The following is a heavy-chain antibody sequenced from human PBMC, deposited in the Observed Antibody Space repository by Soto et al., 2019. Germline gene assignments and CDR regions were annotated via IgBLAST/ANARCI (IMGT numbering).Heavy chain of an antibody. CDR2: ISYDGSNK. CDR1: GFTSSSYV. CDR3: ARGDPYYGMDV. J-gene: IGHJ6*02. V-gene: IGHV3-30*03. Sequence: QVQLVESGGGVVQPGRSLRLSCEASGFTSSSYVMHWVRQAPGKGQEWVAVISYDGSNKHYADSVKGRFTISRDISKNTLYLEMNSLRGEDTAVYSCARGDPYYGMDVWGQGTTVTVSS.